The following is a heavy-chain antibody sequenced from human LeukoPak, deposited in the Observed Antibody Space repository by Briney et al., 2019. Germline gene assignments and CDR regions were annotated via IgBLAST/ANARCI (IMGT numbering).Heavy chain of an antibody. D-gene: IGHD3-10*01. J-gene: IGHJ4*02. CDR1: GGSISSSNW. CDR2: IYHSGST. Sequence: SETLSLTCAVSGGSISSSNWWSWVRQPPGKGLEWIGEIYHSGSTNYNPSLKSRVTMSVDTSKNQFSLRLRSVTAADTAVYYCARVSYASGSSSDYWGQGTLVTVSS. CDR3: ARVSYASGSSSDY. V-gene: IGHV4-4*02.